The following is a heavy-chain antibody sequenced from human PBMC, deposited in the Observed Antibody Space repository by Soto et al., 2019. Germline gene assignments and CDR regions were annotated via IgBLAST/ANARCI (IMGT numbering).Heavy chain of an antibody. CDR1: GGSISIYY. D-gene: IGHD2-15*01. CDR3: ASLNRWGDSCYGDD. J-gene: IGHJ4*02. CDR2: IYNSGST. Sequence: SETLSLTCTVSGGSISIYYWSWIRQPPWKGLEWIGNIYNSGSTNDNPSLKSRVTVSLVTSRHQFSLKLSSVTAGDKATYYCASLNRWGDSCYGDDWGQGTRVTVSS. V-gene: IGHV4-59*01.